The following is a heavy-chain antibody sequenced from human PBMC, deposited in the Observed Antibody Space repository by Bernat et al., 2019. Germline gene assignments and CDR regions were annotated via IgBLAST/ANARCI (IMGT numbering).Heavy chain of an antibody. Sequence: EVQLVESGGGLVQPGGSLRFSCAASGFTANNNYMTWVRKPPGKGLEWVSVIYSGGTTYYADPVKGRFTISRDNSKNPMYLQMESLRVEDTAVYYCARDRDGYKGFDYWGQGTLVTV. CDR3: ARDRDGYKGFDY. CDR1: GFTANNNY. V-gene: IGHV3-66*01. J-gene: IGHJ4*02. D-gene: IGHD5-24*01. CDR2: IYSGGTT.